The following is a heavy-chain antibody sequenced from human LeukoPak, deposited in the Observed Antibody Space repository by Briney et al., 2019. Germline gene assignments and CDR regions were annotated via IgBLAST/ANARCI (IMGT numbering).Heavy chain of an antibody. CDR3: TAEGEGLQFCGD. Sequence: PGWSLRLSCAASGFTFSGSAMHWVRQASGKGLEWVGRIRSKANSYATAYAASVKGRFTISRDDSKNTAYLQMNSLKTEDTAVYYCTAEGEGLQFCGDCGQGTLVTVSS. J-gene: IGHJ4*02. CDR2: IRSKANSYAT. V-gene: IGHV3-73*01. CDR1: GFTFSGSA. D-gene: IGHD5-24*01.